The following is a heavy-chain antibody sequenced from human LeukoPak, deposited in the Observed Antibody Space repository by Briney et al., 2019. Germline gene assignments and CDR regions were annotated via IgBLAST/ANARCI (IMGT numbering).Heavy chain of an antibody. CDR1: GYIIATYY. Sequence: ASVKVSCKASGYIIATYYIDWVRQAPGQGLEWTGRINPSGGSTNYARQFQDRVTMTSDTSTTTAYMELSSLRSEDTAVYFCARVSRDGYYLFDYWGQGTLVTVSS. D-gene: IGHD5-24*01. V-gene: IGHV1-46*01. CDR3: ARVSRDGYYLFDY. J-gene: IGHJ4*02. CDR2: INPSGGST.